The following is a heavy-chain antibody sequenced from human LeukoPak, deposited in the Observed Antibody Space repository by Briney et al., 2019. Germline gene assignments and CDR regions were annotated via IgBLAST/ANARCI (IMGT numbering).Heavy chain of an antibody. V-gene: IGHV4-39*01. CDR3: ASSISSSWARGFDP. Sequence: PSETLSLTCNVFGGSINDPNYYWGWIRQPPGKGLEWIGSIYYSGSTYYNPSLKSRVTISVDTSKNQFSLKLSSVTAADTAVYYCASSISSSWARGFDPWGQGTLVTVSS. CDR2: IYYSGST. D-gene: IGHD6-13*01. J-gene: IGHJ5*02. CDR1: GGSINDPNYY.